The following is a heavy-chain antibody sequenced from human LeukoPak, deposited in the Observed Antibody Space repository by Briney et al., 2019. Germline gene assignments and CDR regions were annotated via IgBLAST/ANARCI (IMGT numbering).Heavy chain of an antibody. CDR1: GFNFSTYA. CDR3: AKGSGSGWYRGLDY. Sequence: PGGSLRLSCAASGFNFSTYAMSWVRQAPGKGLEWVSAISGSGGSTYYADSVKGRFTISRDNSKNTLYLQMDSLRAEDTAIYYCAKGSGSGWYRGLDYWGQGTLVTVSS. D-gene: IGHD6-19*01. CDR2: ISGSGGST. V-gene: IGHV3-23*01. J-gene: IGHJ4*02.